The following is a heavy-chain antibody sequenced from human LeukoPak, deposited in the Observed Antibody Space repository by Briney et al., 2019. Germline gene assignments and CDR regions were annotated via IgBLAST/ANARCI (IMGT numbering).Heavy chain of an antibody. CDR3: ARFRSTALYYYYYMDV. Sequence: ASVKVSCKVSGYTLTELSMHWVRQAPGKGLEWMGWINPNSGGTNYAQKFQGRVTMTRDTSISTAYMELSRLRSDDTAVYYCARFRSTALYYYYYMDVRGKGTTVTVSS. CDR1: GYTLTELS. J-gene: IGHJ6*03. V-gene: IGHV1-2*02. CDR2: INPNSGGT. D-gene: IGHD5/OR15-5a*01.